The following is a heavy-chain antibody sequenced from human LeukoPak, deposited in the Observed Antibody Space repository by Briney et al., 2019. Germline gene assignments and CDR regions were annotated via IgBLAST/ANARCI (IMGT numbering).Heavy chain of an antibody. CDR2: IRYDGSNK. CDR1: GFTFSSYG. D-gene: IGHD3-3*01. CDR3: ARDIDRVTLFGVVPPFDY. J-gene: IGHJ4*02. Sequence: PGGSLRLSCAASGFTFSSYGMHWVRQAPGKGLEWVAFIRYDGSNKYYADSVKGRFTISRDNSKNTLYLQMNSLRAEDTAVYYCARDIDRVTLFGVVPPFDYWGQGTLVTVSS. V-gene: IGHV3-30*02.